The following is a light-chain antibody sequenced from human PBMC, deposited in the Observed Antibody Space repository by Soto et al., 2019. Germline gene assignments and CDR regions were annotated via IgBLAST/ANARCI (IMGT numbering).Light chain of an antibody. CDR3: QQYNTWPET. V-gene: IGKV3-15*01. Sequence: DIVMTQSPATLSVSPGERATLSCRASQSVRNNLAWYQQKPGQAPRLLIYGASTRATGIPARFSGSGSGTEFTLTISSLQSEDFAVYYCQQYNTWPETFGQGTKVDIK. CDR1: QSVRNN. J-gene: IGKJ1*01. CDR2: GAS.